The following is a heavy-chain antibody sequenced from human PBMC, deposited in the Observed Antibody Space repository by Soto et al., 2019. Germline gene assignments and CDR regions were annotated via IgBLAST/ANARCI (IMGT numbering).Heavy chain of an antibody. Sequence: GESLKISCAASGFTFSSYAMSWVRQAPGKGLEWVSAISGSGGSTYYADSVKGRFTISRDNSKNTLYLQMNSLRAEDTAVYYCATPREAAPRDYYYYMDVWGKGTTVTVSS. CDR1: GFTFSSYA. V-gene: IGHV3-23*01. CDR2: ISGSGGST. CDR3: ATPREAAPRDYYYYMDV. J-gene: IGHJ6*03. D-gene: IGHD6-6*01.